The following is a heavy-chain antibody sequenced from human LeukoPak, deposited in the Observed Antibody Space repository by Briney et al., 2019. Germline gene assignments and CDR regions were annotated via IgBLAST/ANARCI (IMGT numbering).Heavy chain of an antibody. D-gene: IGHD5-18*01. V-gene: IGHV3-66*01. CDR1: GLIVSSNY. Sequence: GGSLRPSCAASGLIVSSNYMIWVRQAPGKGLECVSVIYSGGTTYYADSVKGRFTISRDNSKNTLYLQMNSLRAEDTAVYYCARATAMVTSTFDIWGQGTMVTVSS. CDR3: ARATAMVTSTFDI. CDR2: IYSGGTT. J-gene: IGHJ3*02.